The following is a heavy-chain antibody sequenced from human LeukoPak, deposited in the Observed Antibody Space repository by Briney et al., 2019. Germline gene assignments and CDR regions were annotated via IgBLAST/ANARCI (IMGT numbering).Heavy chain of an antibody. CDR1: GVSFSGYY. D-gene: IGHD3-10*01. CDR2: INHSGST. Sequence: PSETLSLTCAVYGVSFSGYYWSWIRQPPGKGLEWIGGINHSGSTNYNPSLKSRVTISIDTSKNQFSLNLSSVTAADTAVYYCAIKRGLRGSGWFHPWGQGALVTVSS. J-gene: IGHJ5*02. CDR3: AIKRGLRGSGWFHP. V-gene: IGHV4-34*01.